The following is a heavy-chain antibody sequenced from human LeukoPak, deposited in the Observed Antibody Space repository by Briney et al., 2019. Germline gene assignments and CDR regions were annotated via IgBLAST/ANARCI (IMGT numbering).Heavy chain of an antibody. D-gene: IGHD1/OR15-1a*01. Sequence: SETLSLTCTVSGASVNSYNWNWIPKSPGKGLEWIGFISYIGSTNYTPSLRTRVTISLDTSMNQVFLKLNSVTAADTAVYYCAGNTNNLGDVDWFDPWGQGTLVTVSS. CDR1: GASVNSYN. V-gene: IGHV4-59*02. CDR2: ISYIGST. J-gene: IGHJ5*02. CDR3: AGNTNNLGDVDWFDP.